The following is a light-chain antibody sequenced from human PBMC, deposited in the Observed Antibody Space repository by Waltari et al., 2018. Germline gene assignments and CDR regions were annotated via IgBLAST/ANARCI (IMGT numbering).Light chain of an antibody. J-gene: IGLJ2*01. V-gene: IGLV2-8*01. CDR1: SSDVGASKY. Sequence: QSALTQPPSASGSPGQSVTISCTGTSSDVGASKYVSWYQQHPGKAPKLLMYEVSKRASGVPDRFSGSKSGNTASLTVSGLQAEDEADYYCASRGASKVFGGGTKLTVL. CDR2: EVS. CDR3: ASRGASKV.